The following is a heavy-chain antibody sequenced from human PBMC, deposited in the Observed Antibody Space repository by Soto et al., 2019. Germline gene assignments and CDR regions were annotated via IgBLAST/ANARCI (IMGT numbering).Heavy chain of an antibody. CDR2: IDPSDSYT. D-gene: IGHD1-7*01. CDR1: GYSFTSYW. Sequence: GESLKISCRGSGYSFTSYWISWVRQMPGKGLEWMGRIDPSDSYTNYSPSFQGHVTISADKSISTAYLQWSSLKASDTAMYYCARHQPGTTYWFDYWGQGTLVTV. V-gene: IGHV5-10-1*01. J-gene: IGHJ4*02. CDR3: ARHQPGTTYWFDY.